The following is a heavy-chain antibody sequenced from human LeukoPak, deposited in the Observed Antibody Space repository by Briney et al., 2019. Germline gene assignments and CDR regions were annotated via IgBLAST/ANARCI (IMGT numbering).Heavy chain of an antibody. D-gene: IGHD6-13*01. Sequence: PSETLSLTCTVSGGSISSGGYYWSWIRQHPGEGLEWIGYIYYSGSTYYNPSLKSRVAISVDTSKNQFSLMLSSVTAADTAVYYCARVSAAGTDFDYWGQGTLVTVSS. CDR3: ARVSAAGTDFDY. CDR1: GGSISSGGYY. CDR2: IYYSGST. V-gene: IGHV4-31*03. J-gene: IGHJ4*02.